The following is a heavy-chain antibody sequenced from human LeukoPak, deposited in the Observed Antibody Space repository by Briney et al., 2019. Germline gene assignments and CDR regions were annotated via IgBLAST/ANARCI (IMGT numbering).Heavy chain of an antibody. D-gene: IGHD6-13*01. CDR2: IYYSGST. CDR1: GGSISSSSYY. CDR3: ARREIAALFGY. Sequence: SETLSLTCTVSGGSISSSSYYWGWIRQPPGKGLEWIGSIYYSGSTYYNPSLKSRVTISVDTSKNQFSLKLSSVTAADTAVYYCARREIAALFGYWGQGTLVTVSS. V-gene: IGHV4-39*01. J-gene: IGHJ4*02.